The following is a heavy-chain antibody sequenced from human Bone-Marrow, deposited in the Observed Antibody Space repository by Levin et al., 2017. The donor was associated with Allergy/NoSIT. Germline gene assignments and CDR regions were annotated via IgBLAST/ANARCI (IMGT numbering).Heavy chain of an antibody. D-gene: IGHD3-22*01. Sequence: SQTLSLTCAVSGDSISNSHWWTWVRQPPGKGLEWIGEIYHSGSTNYNPSLQSRVTISLDKSKNQFSLSLSSVTAADTAVYYCARDVLLYYDTSGPLWGTFDYWGQGTLVTVSS. CDR3: ARDVLLYYDTSGPLWGTFDY. CDR2: IYHSGST. CDR1: GDSISNSHW. J-gene: IGHJ4*02. V-gene: IGHV4-4*02.